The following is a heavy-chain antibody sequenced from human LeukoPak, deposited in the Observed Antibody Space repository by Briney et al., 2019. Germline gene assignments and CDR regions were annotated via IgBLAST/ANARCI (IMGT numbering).Heavy chain of an antibody. CDR1: GGSISSSSYY. CDR3: ARHGGYSYAADY. Sequence: SETLSLTCTVSGGSISSSSYYWGWIRQPPGKGLEWIGSIYYSGSTYYNPSLKSRVTISVDTSKNQFSLKLSSVIAADTAVYYCARHGGYSYAADYWGQGTLVTVSS. J-gene: IGHJ4*02. V-gene: IGHV4-39*01. CDR2: IYYSGST. D-gene: IGHD5-18*01.